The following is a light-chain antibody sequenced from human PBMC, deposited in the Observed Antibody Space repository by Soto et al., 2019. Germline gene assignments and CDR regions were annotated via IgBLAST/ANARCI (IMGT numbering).Light chain of an antibody. CDR2: DTS. CDR3: QHHSNWPPFT. Sequence: ETVLTQSPATLSLSPGDSATLSCRASQFISRSLAWYQQKPGQPPRLLIHDTSDRATDIPGRFSGSGSGTDFTLTISSLEPEDFAVYYCQHHSNWPPFTFGQGTRLEI. J-gene: IGKJ5*01. CDR1: QFISRS. V-gene: IGKV3-11*01.